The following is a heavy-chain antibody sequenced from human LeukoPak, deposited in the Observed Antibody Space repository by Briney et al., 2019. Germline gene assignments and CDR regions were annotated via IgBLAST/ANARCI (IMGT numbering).Heavy chain of an antibody. CDR3: ARDRLERLNHYYGMDV. V-gene: IGHV3-11*01. D-gene: IGHD1-1*01. J-gene: IGHJ6*02. CDR2: ISSSGSTI. Sequence: PGGSLRLSCAASGFTFSDYYMSWIRQAPGKGLEWVSYISSSGSTIYYADSVKGRFTISRDNAKNSLYLQMNSLRAEDTAVYYCARDRLERLNHYYGMDVWGQGTTVTVSS. CDR1: GFTFSDYY.